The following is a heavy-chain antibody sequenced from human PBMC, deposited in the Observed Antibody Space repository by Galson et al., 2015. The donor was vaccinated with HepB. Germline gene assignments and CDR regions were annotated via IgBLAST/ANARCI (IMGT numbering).Heavy chain of an antibody. J-gene: IGHJ4*02. CDR2: ISYDGSNK. Sequence: SLRLSCAASGFTFSSYGMHWVRQAPGKGLEWVAVISYDGSNKYYADSVKGRFTISRDNSKNTLYLQMNSLRAEDTAVYYCAKLPWGGSSPDFDYWGQGTLVTVSS. D-gene: IGHD1-26*01. CDR3: AKLPWGGSSPDFDY. CDR1: GFTFSSYG. V-gene: IGHV3-30*18.